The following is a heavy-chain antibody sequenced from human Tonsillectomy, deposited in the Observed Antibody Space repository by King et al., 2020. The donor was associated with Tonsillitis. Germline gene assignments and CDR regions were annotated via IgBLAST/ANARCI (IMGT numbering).Heavy chain of an antibody. CDR1: GFTFSSSW. J-gene: IGHJ4*02. CDR2: IKEDGSEK. CDR3: ASEYRRGY. D-gene: IGHD3-10*01. Sequence: VQLVESGGGLVQPGGSLRLSCAASGFTFSSSWMSWVRQAPGKGLEWVANIKEDGSEKHYVDSAKGRFTISRDNAKNSLNLQMNSLRAEDTAVYYCASEYRRGYWGQGTLVTVSS. V-gene: IGHV3-7*01.